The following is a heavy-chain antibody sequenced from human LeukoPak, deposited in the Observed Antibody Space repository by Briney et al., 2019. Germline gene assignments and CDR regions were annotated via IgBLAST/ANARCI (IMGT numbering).Heavy chain of an antibody. CDR3: ASFLRSGYYDY. D-gene: IGHD3-22*01. CDR1: GFTFSSHA. Sequence: GGSLRLSCAASGFTFSSHAMNWVRQAPGKGLEWVSYISISSSSVYYADSVKGRFTISRDNAKNSLYLQMNSLRAEDTAVYYCASFLRSGYYDYWGQGTLVTVSS. CDR2: ISISSSSV. V-gene: IGHV3-48*04. J-gene: IGHJ4*02.